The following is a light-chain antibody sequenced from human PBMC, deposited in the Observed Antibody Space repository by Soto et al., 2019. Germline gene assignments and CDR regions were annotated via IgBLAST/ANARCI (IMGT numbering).Light chain of an antibody. Sequence: DIQMTQSPSTLSASVGDRVTITCRASQTISNWLAWYQQEPGKAPKLLIYDASSLRSGVPSRFSGSGFATDFTLTISSLQPDDFATYYCQQYSIYPYTLGQWTKLEIK. CDR2: DAS. CDR3: QQYSIYPYT. CDR1: QTISNW. J-gene: IGKJ2*01. V-gene: IGKV1-5*01.